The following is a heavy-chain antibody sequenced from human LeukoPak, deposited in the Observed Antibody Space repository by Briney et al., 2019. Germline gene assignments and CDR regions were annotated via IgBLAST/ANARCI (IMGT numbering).Heavy chain of an antibody. Sequence: PSETLSLTCTVSGGSISSGDYYWSWIRQPPGKGLEWIGYIYYSGSTYYNPSLKSRVTISVDTSKNQFSLKLSSVTAADTAVYYCARRQVWRSSSWFDYWGQGTLVTVSS. V-gene: IGHV4-30-4*01. J-gene: IGHJ4*02. D-gene: IGHD6-13*01. CDR2: IYYSGST. CDR1: GGSISSGDYY. CDR3: ARRQVWRSSSWFDY.